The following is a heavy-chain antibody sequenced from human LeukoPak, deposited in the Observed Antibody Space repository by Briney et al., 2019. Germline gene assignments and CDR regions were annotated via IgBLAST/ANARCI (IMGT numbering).Heavy chain of an antibody. D-gene: IGHD3-10*01. J-gene: IGHJ4*02. CDR2: ISYDGSDK. CDR1: GFTFSESW. V-gene: IGHV3-30*19. CDR3: ARDPSLFGSGSYLDY. Sequence: GGSLRLSCVVSGFTFSESWMSWVRQAPGKGLEWVAVISYDGSDKYFADPVKGRFSISRDNSKNTLYLQMNSLRAEDTAAYYCARDPSLFGSGSYLDYWGQGTLVTVSS.